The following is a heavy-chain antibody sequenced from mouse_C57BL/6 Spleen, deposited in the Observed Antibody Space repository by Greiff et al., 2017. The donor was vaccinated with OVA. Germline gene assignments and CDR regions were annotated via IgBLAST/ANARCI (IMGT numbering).Heavy chain of an antibody. Sequence: QVQLKQSGPGLVQPSQSLSITCTVSGFSLTSYGVHWVRQSPGKGLEWLGVIWSGGSTDYNAAFISRLSISKDNSKSQVFFKMNSLQADDTAIYYCARKWYYGSSSYYAMDYWGQGTSVTVSS. J-gene: IGHJ4*01. CDR2: IWSGGST. D-gene: IGHD1-1*01. CDR3: ARKWYYGSSSYYAMDY. V-gene: IGHV2-2*01. CDR1: GFSLTSYG.